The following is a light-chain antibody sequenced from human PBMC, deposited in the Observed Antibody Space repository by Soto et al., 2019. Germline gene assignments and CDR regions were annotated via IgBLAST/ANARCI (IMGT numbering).Light chain of an antibody. CDR3: GSYTSRTTPYV. CDR1: SSDVGGYNF. J-gene: IGLJ1*01. Sequence: QSALTQPASVSGSPGQSITISCTGASSDVGGYNFVSWYQQHPGQAPKLIIYDVSNRPSGVSDRFSGSKSGNTASLTISGLQAEDEADYYCGSYTSRTTPYVLGTGTKLTVL. V-gene: IGLV2-14*03. CDR2: DVS.